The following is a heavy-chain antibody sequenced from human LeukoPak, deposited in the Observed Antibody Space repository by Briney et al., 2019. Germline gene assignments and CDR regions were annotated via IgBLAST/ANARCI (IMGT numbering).Heavy chain of an antibody. Sequence: GGSLRLSCAASGFTFSNAWMSWIRQAPGKGLEWVSYISRGSNIIFYADSVQGRFTVSRDNAKNSLYLQMNSLRAEDTAVYYCARAFDYGVPSAWGQGTLVTVSS. D-gene: IGHD4-17*01. CDR2: ISRGSNII. CDR1: GFTFSNAW. J-gene: IGHJ5*02. V-gene: IGHV3-11*01. CDR3: ARAFDYGVPSA.